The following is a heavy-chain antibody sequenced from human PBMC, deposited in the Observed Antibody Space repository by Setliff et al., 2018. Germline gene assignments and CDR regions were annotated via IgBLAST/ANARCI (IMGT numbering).Heavy chain of an antibody. V-gene: IGHV3-21*01. D-gene: IGHD3-10*01. CDR3: ARDTSPYGSGIFDY. J-gene: IGHJ4*02. CDR2: ISSSSSYI. Sequence: GGSLRLSCAASGFTFNSYSMNWVRQAPGKGLEWVSSISSSSSYIYYADSVKGRFTISRDNAKNSLYLQMNSLRAEDTAVYYCARDTSPYGSGIFDYWGQGTLVTVSS. CDR1: GFTFNSYS.